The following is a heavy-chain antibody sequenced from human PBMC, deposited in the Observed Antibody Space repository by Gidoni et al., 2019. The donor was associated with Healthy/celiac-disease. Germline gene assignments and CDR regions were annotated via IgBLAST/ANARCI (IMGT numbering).Heavy chain of an antibody. J-gene: IGHJ6*02. Sequence: QVTLRESGPALVIPTQTPTLTSPSSGFSLITSGMCVIWIRQPPGKALEWLARIVWDDDKYYSTSLKTRLTISKDTSKNQVVLTMTNMDPVDTATYYCARGVTEAYYYYGMDVWGQGTTVTVSS. CDR2: IVWDDDK. V-gene: IGHV2-70*15. CDR1: GFSLITSGMC. CDR3: ARGVTEAYYYYGMDV. D-gene: IGHD3-10*01.